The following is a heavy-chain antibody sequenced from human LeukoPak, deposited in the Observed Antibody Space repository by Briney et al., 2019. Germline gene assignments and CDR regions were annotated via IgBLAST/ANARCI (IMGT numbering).Heavy chain of an antibody. CDR3: ARDQYTSIFGVVDAFDI. CDR2: ISSSSSTI. V-gene: IGHV3-48*01. D-gene: IGHD3-3*01. Sequence: GGSLRLSCAASGFTFSSYSMNWVRQAPGKGLEWVSYISSSSSTIYYADSVKGRFTISRDNAKNSLYLQMNSLRAEDTAVYYCARDQYTSIFGVVDAFDIWGQGTMVTVSS. CDR1: GFTFSSYS. J-gene: IGHJ3*02.